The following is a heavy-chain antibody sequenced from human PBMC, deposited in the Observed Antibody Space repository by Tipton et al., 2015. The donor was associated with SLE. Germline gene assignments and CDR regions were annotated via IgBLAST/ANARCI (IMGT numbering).Heavy chain of an antibody. CDR3: ARGMVRGAPNNWFDP. Sequence: TLSLTCTVSGVSISSRSYSWSWIRQPPGKGLEWVGYISYSGTTYYNTSLKSRVTVSIDTSKNQFSLKLTSVTAADTAVYYCARGMVRGAPNNWFDPWGQGALVTVSS. J-gene: IGHJ5*02. CDR2: ISYSGTT. D-gene: IGHD3-10*01. V-gene: IGHV4-30-2*01. CDR1: GVSISSRSYS.